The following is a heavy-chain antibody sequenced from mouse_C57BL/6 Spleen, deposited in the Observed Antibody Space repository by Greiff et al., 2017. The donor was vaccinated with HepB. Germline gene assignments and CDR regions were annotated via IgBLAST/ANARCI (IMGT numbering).Heavy chain of an antibody. CDR2: INPNNGGT. D-gene: IGHD2-4*01. CDR1: GYTFTDYY. CDR3: ARSGDDYDALDY. V-gene: IGHV1-26*01. Sequence: EVQLQQSGPELVKPGASVKISCKASGYTFTDYYMNWVKQSHGKSLEWIGDINPNNGGTSYNQKFKGKATLTVDKSSSTAYMELRSLTSEDSAVYYCARSGDDYDALDYWGQGTTLTVSS. J-gene: IGHJ2*01.